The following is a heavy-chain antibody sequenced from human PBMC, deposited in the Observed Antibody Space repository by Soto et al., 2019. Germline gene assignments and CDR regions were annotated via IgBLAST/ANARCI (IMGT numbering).Heavy chain of an antibody. J-gene: IGHJ4*02. V-gene: IGHV4-61*01. Sequence: QVQLQESGPKLVKPSETLSLTCSVSGGSVSSQTHFWSWIRQAPGKGLEWIGYVYYSGITNSNPSLKSRLTISADTSHNQIFLSLTSVTAADTAVYYCAREDMSGTYYFDSWGQGTLVTVSS. CDR3: AREDMSGTYYFDS. D-gene: IGHD1-26*01. CDR1: GGSVSSQTHF. CDR2: VYYSGIT.